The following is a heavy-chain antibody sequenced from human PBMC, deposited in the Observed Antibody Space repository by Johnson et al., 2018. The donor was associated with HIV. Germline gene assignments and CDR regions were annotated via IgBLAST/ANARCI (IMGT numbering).Heavy chain of an antibody. CDR2: IYSGGST. V-gene: IGHV3-53*01. CDR3: ARDRPPGATLSDAFDI. Sequence: VQLVESGGGLIQPGGSLRLSCAASGFTVSSNYMSWVRQAPGQGLEWVSVIYSGGSTYYADSVKVRFTISRDNSKNTLYLQINSLRAEDTAVYYCARDRPPGATLSDAFDIWGQGTMVTVSS. J-gene: IGHJ3*02. D-gene: IGHD1-26*01. CDR1: GFTVSSNY.